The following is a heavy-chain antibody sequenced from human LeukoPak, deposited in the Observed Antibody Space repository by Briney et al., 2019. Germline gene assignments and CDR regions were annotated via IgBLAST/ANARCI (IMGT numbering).Heavy chain of an antibody. V-gene: IGHV4-59*01. Sequence: PSETLSLTRTVFGGSISSYYWSWIRQPPGKGLEWIGYIYYSGSTNYNPSLKSRVTISVDTSKNQFSLKLSSVTAADTAVYYCARCSSRSGGSCFYFDYWGQGTLVTVSS. D-gene: IGHD2-15*01. J-gene: IGHJ4*02. CDR2: IYYSGST. CDR1: GGSISSYY. CDR3: ARCSSRSGGSCFYFDY.